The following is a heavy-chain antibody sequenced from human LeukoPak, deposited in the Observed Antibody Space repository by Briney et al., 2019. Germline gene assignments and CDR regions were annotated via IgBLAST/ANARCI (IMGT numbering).Heavy chain of an antibody. D-gene: IGHD3-3*01. Sequence: GGSLRLSCAASGFTFSNYAMSWVRQAPGEGLEWVSSISGDSTDIYYADSVRGRFTIYRDNAKNSLYLQMNSLRAEDTALYYCATGGITIFGVVTYPNDWGQGTLVTVSS. CDR3: ATGGITIFGVVTYPND. V-gene: IGHV3-21*04. CDR1: GFTFSNYA. J-gene: IGHJ4*02. CDR2: ISGDSTDI.